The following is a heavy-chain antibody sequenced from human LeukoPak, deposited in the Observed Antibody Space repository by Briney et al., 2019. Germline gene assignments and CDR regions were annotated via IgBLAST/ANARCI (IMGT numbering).Heavy chain of an antibody. CDR2: IIPILGIA. V-gene: IGHV1-69*04. CDR1: GGTFSSYA. J-gene: IGHJ4*02. D-gene: IGHD6-13*01. CDR3: ARDRLPIAAPGIGTRGDPFDS. Sequence: ASVKVSCKASGGTFSSYAISWVRQAPGQGLEWMGRIIPILGIANYAQKFQGRVTITADKSTSTAYMALSSLRSEATAVYYCARDRLPIAAPGIGTRGDPFDSWGQGTLVTVSS.